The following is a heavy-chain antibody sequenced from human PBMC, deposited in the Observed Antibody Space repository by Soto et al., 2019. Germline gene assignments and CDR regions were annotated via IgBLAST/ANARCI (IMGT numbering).Heavy chain of an antibody. CDR2: ISGSGGRP. V-gene: IGHV3-23*01. Sequence: GGSLRLSCAASGFTFSSYAMSWVRRAPGKGLEWVSAISGSGGRPYYADSVKGRFTISRDNSKNTLYLQMNSLRAEDTAVYYCANDPMSRQAMVTNSGAFEIWGQGTMVTVSS. J-gene: IGHJ3*02. CDR1: GFTFSSYA. D-gene: IGHD5-18*01. CDR3: ANDPMSRQAMVTNSGAFEI.